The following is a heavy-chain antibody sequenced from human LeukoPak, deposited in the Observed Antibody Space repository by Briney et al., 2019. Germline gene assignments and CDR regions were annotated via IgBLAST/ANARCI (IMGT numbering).Heavy chain of an antibody. CDR1: GYTFNNYA. Sequence: GASVKVSCKASGYTFNNYAMNWVRQAPGQGLEWMGWINPNSGGTNYAQKFQGRVTMTRDTSISTAYMELSRLRSDDTAVYYCARDSVRIAAAGTGAGYWGQGTLVTVSS. D-gene: IGHD6-13*01. CDR3: ARDSVRIAAAGTGAGY. CDR2: INPNSGGT. V-gene: IGHV1-2*02. J-gene: IGHJ4*02.